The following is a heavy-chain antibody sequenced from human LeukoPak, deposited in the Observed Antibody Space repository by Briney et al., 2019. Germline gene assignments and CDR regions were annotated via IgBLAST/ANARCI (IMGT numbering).Heavy chain of an antibody. J-gene: IGHJ3*02. CDR1: GYIFSSYW. CDR2: IYPGDSDT. Sequence: GESLKISCKGSGYIFSSYWIGWVRQMPGKGLEWMGIIYPGDSDTRYSPSFQGQVTISADKSISTAYLQWSSLKASDTAMYYCARLNARGRDGYNVGAFDIWGQGTMVTVSS. D-gene: IGHD5-24*01. V-gene: IGHV5-51*01. CDR3: ARLNARGRDGYNVGAFDI.